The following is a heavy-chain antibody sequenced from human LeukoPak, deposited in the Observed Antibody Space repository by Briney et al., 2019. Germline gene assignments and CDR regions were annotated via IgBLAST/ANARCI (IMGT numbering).Heavy chain of an antibody. CDR1: GESFSGYY. CDR3: ARGRGGSRTSDY. D-gene: IGHD6-13*01. V-gene: IGHV4-34*01. Sequence: PSETLSLTCAVYGESFSGYYWSWIRQPPGKGLEWIGEMSHSGSTYYNPSLESRVTISVDKSKDHLSLRLSSVTAADTAVYYCARGRGGSRTSDYWGQGTLVTVSS. CDR2: MSHSGST. J-gene: IGHJ4*02.